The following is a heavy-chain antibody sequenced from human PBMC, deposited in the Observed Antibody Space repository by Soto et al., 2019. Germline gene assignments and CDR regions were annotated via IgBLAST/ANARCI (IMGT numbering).Heavy chain of an antibody. CDR1: GFSVSYNC. D-gene: IGHD4-17*01. J-gene: IGHJ6*02. CDR3: ARDRQGDGDYKLEV. V-gene: IGHV3-66*03. CDR2: IFVGGSA. Sequence: VQLVESGGGLIQPGGSLRLSCAASGFSVSYNCMTWVRQAPGKGLEWVSVIFVGGSAYYADSVSGRFTISRDNAKNTVYLQMNSLRVEETAVYYCARDRQGDGDYKLEVWGQGSTVIVSS.